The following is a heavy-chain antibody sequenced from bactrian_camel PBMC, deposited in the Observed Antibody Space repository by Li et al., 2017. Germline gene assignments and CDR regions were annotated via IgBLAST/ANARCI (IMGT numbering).Heavy chain of an antibody. CDR3: ATATIRPGIVMVVTATSFLY. Sequence: HVQLVESGGGSVQAGGSLGLSCRDPGFIFDDRDMGWYRQAPGKECELVSSIDTDGTTYYADSVKGRYTISRDNAKNTLYLQMNSLKSEDTALYYCATATIRPGIVMVVTATSFLYWGQGTQVTVS. D-gene: IGHD2*01. CDR1: GFIFDDRD. V-gene: IGHV3S55*01. J-gene: IGHJ4*01. CDR2: IDTDGTT.